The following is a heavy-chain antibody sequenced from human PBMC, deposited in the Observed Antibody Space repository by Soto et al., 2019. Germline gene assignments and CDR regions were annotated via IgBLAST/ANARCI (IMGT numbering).Heavy chain of an antibody. CDR3: AKHLAIFGVVIRGMDV. V-gene: IGHV3-23*01. J-gene: IGHJ6*02. CDR2: ISGSGGRT. CDR1: GFTFSSYA. D-gene: IGHD3-3*01. Sequence: GGSLRLSCAASGFTFSSYAMSWVRQAPGKGLEWVSAISGSGGRTYYADSVKGRFTISRDNSKNTLYLQMNSLRAEDTAVYYCAKHLAIFGVVIRGMDVWGPGTTITVS.